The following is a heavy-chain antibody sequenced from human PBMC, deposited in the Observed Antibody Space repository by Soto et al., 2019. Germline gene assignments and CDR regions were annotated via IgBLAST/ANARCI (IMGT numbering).Heavy chain of an antibody. D-gene: IGHD3-22*01. CDR3: TRTGSLYDSSGYDYDY. V-gene: IGHV3-33*01. CDR2: IWYDGSTK. J-gene: IGHJ4*02. CDR1: GFTFSNYG. Sequence: GGSLRLSCAASGFTFSNYGIHWVRQAPGKGLEWVAVIWYDGSTKYYADSVKGRFTISRDDSKSIAYLQMNSLKTEDTAVYYCTRTGSLYDSSGYDYDYWGQGTLVTVSS.